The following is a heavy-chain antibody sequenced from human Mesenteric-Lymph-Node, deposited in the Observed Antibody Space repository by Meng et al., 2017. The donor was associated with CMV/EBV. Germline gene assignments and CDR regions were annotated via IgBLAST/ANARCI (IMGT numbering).Heavy chain of an antibody. CDR1: GFRFSSHS. CDR3: ARGGADGFVEWISSDYYQDSMDV. Sequence: GGSLRLSCTASGFRFSSHSMMWVRQAPGKGLEWISYIRSSSEAKYYADSVKGRFTISRENAKNSMFLQMNNLRVEDTAVYFCARGGADGFVEWISSDYYQDSMDVWGQGTTVTVSS. J-gene: IGHJ6*02. V-gene: IGHV3-48*04. CDR2: IRSSSEAK. D-gene: IGHD5-12*01.